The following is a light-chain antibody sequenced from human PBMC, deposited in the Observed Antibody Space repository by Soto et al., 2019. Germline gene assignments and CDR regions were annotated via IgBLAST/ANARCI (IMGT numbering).Light chain of an antibody. V-gene: IGLV3-21*04. CDR1: NIGNRD. Sequence: SYDLTQSPSVSVAPGETASITCGGDNIGNRDVHWYQKRTGQAPVAVIYYDTNRPSGVHDRFSGYTSGNTATLTITRVEAGDEADYYCQVWASSSGVFGGGTKLTVL. J-gene: IGLJ3*02. CDR2: YDT. CDR3: QVWASSSGV.